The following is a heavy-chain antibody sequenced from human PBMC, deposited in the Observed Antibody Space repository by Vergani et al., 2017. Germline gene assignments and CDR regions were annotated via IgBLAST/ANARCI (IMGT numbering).Heavy chain of an antibody. V-gene: IGHV3-30*02. D-gene: IGHD2-15*01. CDR1: GFPFNRLG. Sequence: QVQLVQSGGGVVQPGGSRRLSCVALGFPFNRLGRQGVRRAPGKGLEWVAYVLFDGSNEYYADSVKGRFIVSRDNSNDALYLQMNSLRADETAVYYCARDLAYCHEGSCALWGQGSVVTVSS. J-gene: IGHJ4*02. CDR3: ARDLAYCHEGSCAL. CDR2: VLFDGSNE.